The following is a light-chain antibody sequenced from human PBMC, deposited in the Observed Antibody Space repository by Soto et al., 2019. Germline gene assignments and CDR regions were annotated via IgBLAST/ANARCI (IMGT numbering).Light chain of an antibody. Sequence: DIQMTQSPSSLSASVGDRVTITCRASKSISSYLNWYQQKPGKAPKLLIYAASSLPSGVPSRFSGSGSGTDFTLTISSLQPEDFATYYCQQSYSTPPAFGQGTKLEIK. CDR1: KSISSY. V-gene: IGKV1-39*01. CDR2: AAS. J-gene: IGKJ2*01. CDR3: QQSYSTPPA.